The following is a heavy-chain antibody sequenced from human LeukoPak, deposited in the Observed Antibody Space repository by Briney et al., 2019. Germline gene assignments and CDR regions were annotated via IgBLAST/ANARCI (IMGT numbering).Heavy chain of an antibody. J-gene: IGHJ3*02. CDR2: IYYSGST. D-gene: IGHD3-10*01. CDR3: ARDSPRVRPPGAFDI. CDR1: DDSITSYY. V-gene: IGHV4-59*01. Sequence: SETLSLTCTVSDDSITSYYWSWIRQPPGKGLEWIGYIYYSGSTNYNPSLKSRVTISVDTSKNQFSLKLSSVTAADTAVYYCARDSPRVRPPGAFDIWGQGTMVTVSS.